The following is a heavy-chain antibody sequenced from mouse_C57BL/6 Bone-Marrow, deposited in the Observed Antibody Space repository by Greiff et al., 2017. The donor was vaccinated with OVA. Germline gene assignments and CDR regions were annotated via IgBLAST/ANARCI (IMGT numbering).Heavy chain of an antibody. D-gene: IGHD1-1*01. CDR2: ISSGGSYT. CDR1: GFTFSSYG. Sequence: EVMLVESGGDLVKPGGSLKLSCAASGFTFSSYGMSWVRQTPDKRLEWVATISSGGSYTYYPDSVKGRFTISRDNAKNTLYLQMSSLKSEDTAMYYCARRSTTVDADWGQGTLVTVSA. J-gene: IGHJ3*01. V-gene: IGHV5-6*02. CDR3: ARRSTTVDAD.